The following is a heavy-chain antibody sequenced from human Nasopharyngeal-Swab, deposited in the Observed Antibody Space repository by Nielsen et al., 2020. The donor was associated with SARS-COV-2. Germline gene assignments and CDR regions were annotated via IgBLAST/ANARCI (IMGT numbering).Heavy chain of an antibody. CDR3: AREHYYDSSGYYLLYYYYMDV. CDR2: ISSSSSTI. Sequence: GGSLRLSCAASGFTFSSYSMNWVRQAPGKGLEWVSYISSSSSTIYYADSVKGRFTISRDNAKNSLYLQMNSLRAEDTAVYYCAREHYYDSSGYYLLYYYYMDVWGKGTTVTVSS. V-gene: IGHV3-48*01. D-gene: IGHD3-22*01. J-gene: IGHJ6*03. CDR1: GFTFSSYS.